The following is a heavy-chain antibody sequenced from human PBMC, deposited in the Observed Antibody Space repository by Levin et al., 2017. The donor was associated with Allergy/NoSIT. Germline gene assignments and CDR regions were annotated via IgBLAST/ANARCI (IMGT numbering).Heavy chain of an antibody. D-gene: IGHD3-10*01. CDR1: GFTFRNYW. V-gene: IGHV3-7*04. CDR2: IKQDGSEK. Sequence: GGSLRLSCAASGFTFRNYWMSWVRQAPGKGLEWVANIKQDGSEKYYVDSVKGRFTISRDNAKNSLYLQMNSLRAEDTGLYYCERDGAYFDRSGSDYEGHDYWGQGSLVTVSS. CDR3: ERDGAYFDRSGSDYEGHDY. J-gene: IGHJ4*02.